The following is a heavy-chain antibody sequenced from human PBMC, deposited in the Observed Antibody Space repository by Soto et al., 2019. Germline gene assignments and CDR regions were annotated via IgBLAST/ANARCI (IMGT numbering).Heavy chain of an antibody. CDR2: ISYDGSNK. J-gene: IGHJ3*02. V-gene: IGHV3-30*18. D-gene: IGHD3-10*01. Sequence: GGSLRLSCAASGFTFSSYGMHWVRQAPGKGLEWVAVISYDGSNKYYADSVKGRFTISRDNSKNTLYLQMNSLRAEDTFVYYCSKGMVRGVMDIWGQGKMVTVSS. CDR3: SKGMVRGVMDI. CDR1: GFTFSSYG.